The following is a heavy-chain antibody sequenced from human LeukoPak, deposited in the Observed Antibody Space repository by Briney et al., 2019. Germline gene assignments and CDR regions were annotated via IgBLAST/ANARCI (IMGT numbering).Heavy chain of an antibody. V-gene: IGHV3-30-3*01. D-gene: IGHD6-13*01. CDR2: ISYDGSNK. CDR1: GFTFSSYA. J-gene: IGHJ4*02. Sequence: GGSLRLSCAASGFTFSSYAMHWVRQAPGKGLEWVAVISYDGSNKYYADSVKGRFTISRDNSKNTLYLQMNSLRAEDTAVYYCARDGAAAYWGQGTLVTVSS. CDR3: ARDGAAAY.